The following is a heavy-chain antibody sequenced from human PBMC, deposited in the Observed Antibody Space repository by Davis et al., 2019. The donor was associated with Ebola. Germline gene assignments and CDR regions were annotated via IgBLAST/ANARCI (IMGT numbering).Heavy chain of an antibody. Sequence: PGGSLRLSCAASGFTFSSYSMSWVRQAPGKGLEWVSSISSSSSYIYYADSVKGRFTISRDNAKNSLYLQMNSLRAEDTAVYYCVREGTFRNDYIWGSYHYYGMDVWGQGTTVTVSS. D-gene: IGHD3-16*02. J-gene: IGHJ6*02. CDR3: VREGTFRNDYIWGSYHYYGMDV. CDR1: GFTFSSYS. V-gene: IGHV3-21*01. CDR2: ISSSSSYI.